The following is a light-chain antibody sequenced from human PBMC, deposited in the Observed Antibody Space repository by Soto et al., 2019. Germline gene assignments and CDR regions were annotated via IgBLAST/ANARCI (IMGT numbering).Light chain of an antibody. Sequence: PGERATLSCRASPSVSNSLAWYQHKPGQAPRLLIYDASNRATGVPTRFSGSGSGTDFTLTISSLEPEDFAVYYCQQRTQWPPVTFGGGTRVEIK. CDR3: QQRTQWPPVT. V-gene: IGKV3-11*01. J-gene: IGKJ4*01. CDR2: DAS. CDR1: PSVSNS.